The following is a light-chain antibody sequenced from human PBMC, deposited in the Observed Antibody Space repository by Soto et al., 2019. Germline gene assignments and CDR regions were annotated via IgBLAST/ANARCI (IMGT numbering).Light chain of an antibody. CDR2: LNSDGSH. V-gene: IGLV4-69*01. CDR3: QTWGTGIWV. CDR1: SGYSTYG. J-gene: IGLJ3*02. Sequence: QSVLTQSPSASASLGASVKLTCTLCSGYSTYGIAWHQQQPEKGPRFLMKLNSDGSHNKGDGIPDRFSGSSSGAERYLTISSLQLEDEADYYCQTWGTGIWVFGGGTKVTVL.